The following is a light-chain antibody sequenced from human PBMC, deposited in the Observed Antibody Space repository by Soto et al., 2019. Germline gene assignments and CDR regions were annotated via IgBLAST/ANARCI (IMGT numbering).Light chain of an antibody. V-gene: IGKV1-39*01. CDR1: QSISRY. Sequence: DIQMTQSPSSLSASVGDRVSITCRASQSISRYLNWYQQKPGKAPKLLISAASSLQSGVPSRFSGSGSGTDFTLTITSLQPDDFATYYCQRSDSIPPAFGGGPKVDI. J-gene: IGKJ4*01. CDR2: AAS. CDR3: QRSDSIPPA.